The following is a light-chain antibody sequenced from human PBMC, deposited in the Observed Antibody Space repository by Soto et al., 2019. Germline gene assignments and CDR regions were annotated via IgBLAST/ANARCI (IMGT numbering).Light chain of an antibody. J-gene: IGKJ3*01. CDR2: DAS. V-gene: IGKV1-5*01. CDR1: PSIGTP. Sequence: DIQMTQSPSTLPASLVDRLNITCRASPSIGTPFAGYQQKPRKAPTLLIYDASTLESRGPSRFSGSGSGTEFTLTISSRQPDDFATYYCQQYDTYSTYTFGPGTKVDI. CDR3: QQYDTYSTYT.